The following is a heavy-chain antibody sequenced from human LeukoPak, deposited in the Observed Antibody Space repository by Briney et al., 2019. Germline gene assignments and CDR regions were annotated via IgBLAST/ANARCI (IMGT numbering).Heavy chain of an antibody. Sequence: GGSLRLSCAASGFTFSSYSMNWVRQAPGKGLEWVAVISYDGSNKYYADSVKGRFTISRDNSKNTLYLQMNSLRAEDTAVYYCARGATVVTLGYWGQGTLVTVSS. V-gene: IGHV3-30*03. CDR3: ARGATVVTLGY. D-gene: IGHD4-23*01. CDR1: GFTFSSYS. CDR2: ISYDGSNK. J-gene: IGHJ4*02.